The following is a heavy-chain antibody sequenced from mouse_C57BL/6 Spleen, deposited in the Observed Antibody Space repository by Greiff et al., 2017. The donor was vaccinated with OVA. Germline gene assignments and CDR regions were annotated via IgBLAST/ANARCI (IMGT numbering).Heavy chain of an antibody. Sequence: EVQVVESGGGLVQPGGSMKLSCVASGFTFSNYWMNWVRQSPEKGLEWVAQIRLKSDNYATHYAEYVKGRLTISRDDSKSSADLQLINLRTEDTGVDYCTGRLPHHDYAMDYWGQGTTVTVSS. CDR1: GFTFSNYW. CDR3: TGRLPHHDYAMDY. V-gene: IGHV6-3*01. CDR2: IRLKSDNYAT. J-gene: IGHJ4*01. D-gene: IGHD2-2*01.